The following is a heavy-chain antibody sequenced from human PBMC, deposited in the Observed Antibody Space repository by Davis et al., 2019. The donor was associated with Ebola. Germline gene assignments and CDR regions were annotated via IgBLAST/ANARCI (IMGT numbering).Heavy chain of an antibody. J-gene: IGHJ4*02. V-gene: IGHV3-23*01. CDR2: ISGSGGST. Sequence: GESLKISCAASGFTFSSYSMNWVRQAPGKGLEWVSDISGSGGSTYYVDSVKGRFTISRNNSKNTLYLQMNSLRAEDTAVYYCAIGEARGFNYWGQGTLVTVSS. CDR3: AIGEARGFNY. D-gene: IGHD3-10*01. CDR1: GFTFSSYS.